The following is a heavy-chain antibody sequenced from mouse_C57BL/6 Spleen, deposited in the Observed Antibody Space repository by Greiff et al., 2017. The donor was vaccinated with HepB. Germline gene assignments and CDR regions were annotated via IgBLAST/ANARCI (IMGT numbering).Heavy chain of an antibody. V-gene: IGHV1-26*01. CDR2: INPNNGGT. Sequence: VQLQQSGPELVKPGASVKISCKASGYTFTDYYMNWVKQSHGKSLEWIGDINPNNGGTSYNQKFKGKATLTVDKSSSTAYMELRSLTSEDSAVYYCARGTLWFAYWGQGTLVTVSA. CDR1: GYTFTDYY. CDR3: ARGTLWFAY. J-gene: IGHJ3*01.